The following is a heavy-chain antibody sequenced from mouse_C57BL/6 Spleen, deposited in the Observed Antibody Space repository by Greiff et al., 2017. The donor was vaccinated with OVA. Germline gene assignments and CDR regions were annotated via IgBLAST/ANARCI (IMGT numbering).Heavy chain of an antibody. CDR2: ISSGSSTI. Sequence: EVMLVESGGGLVKPRGSLKLSCAASGFTFSDYGMHWVRQAPEKGLEWVAYISSGSSTIYYADTVKGRFTISRDNAKNTLFLQMTSLRSEDTAMYYCARNYGSLPSFAYWGQGTLVTVSA. V-gene: IGHV5-17*01. J-gene: IGHJ3*01. D-gene: IGHD1-1*01. CDR1: GFTFSDYG. CDR3: ARNYGSLPSFAY.